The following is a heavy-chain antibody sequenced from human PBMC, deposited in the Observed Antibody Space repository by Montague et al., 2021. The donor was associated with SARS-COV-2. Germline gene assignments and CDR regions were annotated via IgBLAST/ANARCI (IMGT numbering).Heavy chain of an antibody. V-gene: IGHV3-21*01. CDR1: GFTFSSHS. J-gene: IGHJ4*02. Sequence: SLRLSCAASGFTFSSHSMNWVRQAPGKGLEWVSSISISSSYIYHADSVKGRFTISRDNAKNSLYLQMNSLRAEDTAVYYCAREITMIVVPDYWGQGTLVTVSS. CDR3: AREITMIVVPDY. CDR2: ISISSSYI. D-gene: IGHD3-22*01.